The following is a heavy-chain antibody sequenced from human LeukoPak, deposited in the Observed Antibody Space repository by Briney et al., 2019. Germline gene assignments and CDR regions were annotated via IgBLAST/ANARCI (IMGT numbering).Heavy chain of an antibody. CDR3: ARPYCTNGVCYIDAFDI. CDR2: IYYSGST. J-gene: IGHJ3*02. D-gene: IGHD2-8*01. V-gene: IGHV4-59*08. Sequence: SETLSLTCTVSGGSISSYYWSWIRQPPGKGLEWIGYIYYSGSTNYNPSLKSRVTISVETSKNQFSLKLSSVTAADTAVYYCARPYCTNGVCYIDAFDIWGQGTMVTVSS. CDR1: GGSISSYY.